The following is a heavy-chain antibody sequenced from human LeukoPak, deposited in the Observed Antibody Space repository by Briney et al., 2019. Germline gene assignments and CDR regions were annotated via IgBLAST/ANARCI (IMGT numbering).Heavy chain of an antibody. J-gene: IGHJ4*02. CDR2: INPSGGST. CDR3: ARAALKGIKFLEWLSRNYYFDY. D-gene: IGHD3-3*01. Sequence: ASVKVSCKASGYTFTSYYMHWVRQAPGQGLEWMGIINPSGGSTSYAQKFQGRVTMTRDMSTSTVYMELSSPRSEDTAVYYCARAALKGIKFLEWLSRNYYFDYWGQGTLVTVSS. V-gene: IGHV1-46*01. CDR1: GYTFTSYY.